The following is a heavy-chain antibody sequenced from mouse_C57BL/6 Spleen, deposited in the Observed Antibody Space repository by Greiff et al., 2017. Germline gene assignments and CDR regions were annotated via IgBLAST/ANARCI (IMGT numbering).Heavy chain of an antibody. CDR2: INPSSGYT. Sequence: QVHVKQSGAELAKPGASVKLSCKASGYTFTSYWMHWVKQRPGQGLEWIGYINPSSGYTKYNQKFKDKATLTADKSSSTAYMQLSSLTYEDSAVYYVAINDGYPSFDDWGQGTTLTVSS. V-gene: IGHV1-7*01. CDR3: AINDGYPSFDD. J-gene: IGHJ2*01. CDR1: GYTFTSYW. D-gene: IGHD2-3*01.